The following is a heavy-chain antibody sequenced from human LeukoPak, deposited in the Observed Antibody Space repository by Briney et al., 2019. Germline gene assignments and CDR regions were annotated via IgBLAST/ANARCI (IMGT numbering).Heavy chain of an antibody. Sequence: GGPLRLSCAAAGFIFRNYWMGWVRQAPGKGLEWVANINEDGSEKYYVDSVKGRFIISGDNAKNSLYLQMNILRAEDTAVFYCLSGSGHCGQGTLVTVSS. V-gene: IGHV3-7*01. CDR3: LSGSGH. CDR1: GFIFRNYW. J-gene: IGHJ4*02. CDR2: INEDGSEK. D-gene: IGHD3-10*01.